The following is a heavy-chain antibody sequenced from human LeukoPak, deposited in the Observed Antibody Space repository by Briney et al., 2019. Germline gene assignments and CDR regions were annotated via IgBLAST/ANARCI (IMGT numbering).Heavy chain of an antibody. CDR1: GGSISSYY. CDR2: IYYSGST. J-gene: IGHJ5*02. D-gene: IGHD1-26*01. Sequence: PSETLSLTCTVSGGSISSYYWSWIRQPPGKGLEWIGYIYYSGSTNYNPSLKSRVTISVDTSKNQFSLKLSSVTAADTAVYYCATTGVGATTVWFDPWGKGTMVTVSS. V-gene: IGHV4-59*01. CDR3: ATTGVGATTVWFDP.